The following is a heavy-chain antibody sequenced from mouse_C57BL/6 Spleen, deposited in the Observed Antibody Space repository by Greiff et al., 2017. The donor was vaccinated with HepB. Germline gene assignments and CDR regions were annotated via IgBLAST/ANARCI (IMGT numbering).Heavy chain of an antibody. D-gene: IGHD2-5*01. J-gene: IGHJ1*03. CDR1: GYTFTSYW. CDR3: AGGSYYSNYEYFDV. Sequence: QVQLQQPGAELVMPGASVKLSCKASGYTFTSYWMYWVKQRPGQGLEWIGEIYPSDSYTNYNQKFKGKSTLTVDKSSSTAYMQLSSLTSEDSAVYYCAGGSYYSNYEYFDVWGTGTTVTVSS. CDR2: IYPSDSYT. V-gene: IGHV1-69*01.